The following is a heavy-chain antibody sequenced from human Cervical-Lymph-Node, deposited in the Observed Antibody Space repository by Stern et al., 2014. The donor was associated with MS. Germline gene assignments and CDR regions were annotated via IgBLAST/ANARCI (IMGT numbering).Heavy chain of an antibody. J-gene: IGHJ6*02. V-gene: IGHV1-2*02. CDR2: IRPKNGDT. CDR1: GFTFTNYY. Sequence: VQLVESGAELKKPGASVQVSCKPSGFTFTNYYLHWLRQAPGQRPEWMGRIRPKNGDTNYAAKFQGRVTMTRDTSVDLVSLEVTRLRFDDTAVYYCAENMDVWGQGTTVTVSS. CDR3: AENMDV.